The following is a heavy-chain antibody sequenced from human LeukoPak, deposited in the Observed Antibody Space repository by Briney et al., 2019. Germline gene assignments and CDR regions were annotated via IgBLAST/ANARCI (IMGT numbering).Heavy chain of an antibody. Sequence: SETLTLPCTVSGGSISSYYWSWIRQPPGKGLEWIGYIYYSGSTNYNPSLKSRVTISVDTSKNQFSLKLSSVTAADTAVYYCARVTYTGSYPNWFDSWGQGTLVTVSS. CDR3: ARVTYTGSYPNWFDS. D-gene: IGHD1-26*01. J-gene: IGHJ5*01. V-gene: IGHV4-59*01. CDR2: IYYSGST. CDR1: GGSISSYY.